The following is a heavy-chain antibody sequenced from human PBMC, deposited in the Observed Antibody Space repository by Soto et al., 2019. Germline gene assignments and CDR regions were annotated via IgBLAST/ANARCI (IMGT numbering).Heavy chain of an antibody. Sequence: SETLSLTCTVSDDFISSYYWNWIRQPAGKGLEWIGRVSTSGATNYNPSLESRVTMSVDTSKKQFSLKLTSVTAADTAVYFCARADYDILTGSYDMDVWGQGTTVTVS. V-gene: IGHV4-4*07. J-gene: IGHJ6*02. CDR1: DDFISSYY. CDR3: ARADYDILTGSYDMDV. CDR2: VSTSGAT. D-gene: IGHD3-9*01.